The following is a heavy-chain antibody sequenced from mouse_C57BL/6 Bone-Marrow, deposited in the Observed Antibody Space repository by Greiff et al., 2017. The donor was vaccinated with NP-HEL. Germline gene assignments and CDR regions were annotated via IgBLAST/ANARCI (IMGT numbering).Heavy chain of an antibody. CDR2: IYPRSGNT. Sequence: QVQLQQSGAELARPGASVKLSCKASGYTFTSSGISWVKQRTGQGLEWIGEIYPRSGNTYYNEKFKGKATLTADKSSSTAYMELRSLTSEDSAVYFCARYYYGSSQSAWFAYWGQGTLVTVSA. D-gene: IGHD1-1*01. CDR3: ARYYYGSSQSAWFAY. CDR1: GYTFTSSG. J-gene: IGHJ3*01. V-gene: IGHV1-81*01.